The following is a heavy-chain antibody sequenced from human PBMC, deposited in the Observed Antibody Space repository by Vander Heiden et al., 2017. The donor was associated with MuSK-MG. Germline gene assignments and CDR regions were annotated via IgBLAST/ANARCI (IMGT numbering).Heavy chain of an antibody. D-gene: IGHD5-12*01. V-gene: IGHV3-11*01. CDR3: ARDPGYEAFDI. CDR2: ISSSGSTI. J-gene: IGHJ3*02. Sequence: QVQLVESGGGLVKPGGSLRLSCASSGFTFSDYYMSWIRQAPGKWLEWVSYISSSGSTIYYAYSVKGRFTISRDNAKNSLYLQMNRLRAEDTAVCYCARDPGYEAFDIWVQGTMVTVSS. CDR1: GFTFSDYY.